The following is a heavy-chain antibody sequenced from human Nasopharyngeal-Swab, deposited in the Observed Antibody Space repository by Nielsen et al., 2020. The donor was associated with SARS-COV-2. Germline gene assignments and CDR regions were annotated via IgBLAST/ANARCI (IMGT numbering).Heavy chain of an antibody. CDR3: ARLSIATAGVDY. CDR1: GFTLGNYW. J-gene: IGHJ4*02. CDR2: INQDGSEK. Sequence: GESLKISCAASGFTLGNYWMSWVRQAPGKGLEWVANINQDGSEKYYLDSVEGRFTISRDNPKNSLYLQMNSLRAEDTTVFYCARLSIATAGVDYWGQGTLVTVSS. D-gene: IGHD6-13*01. V-gene: IGHV3-7*01.